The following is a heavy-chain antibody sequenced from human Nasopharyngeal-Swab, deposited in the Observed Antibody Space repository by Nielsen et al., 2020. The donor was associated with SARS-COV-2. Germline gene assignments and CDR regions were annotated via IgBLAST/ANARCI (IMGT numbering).Heavy chain of an antibody. J-gene: IGHJ3*02. D-gene: IGHD1-26*01. Sequence: SETLSLTCTVSGGSINSDDHFWSWVRQHPGRGLEWIGYISYTGSAYYYPSLKSRVIISVDTSKNQFSLRLTSVTAADTAVYYCAREVIGAPDSDAFDIWGQGTMVTVSS. CDR1: GGSINSDDHF. CDR3: AREVIGAPDSDAFDI. V-gene: IGHV4-31*03. CDR2: ISYTGSA.